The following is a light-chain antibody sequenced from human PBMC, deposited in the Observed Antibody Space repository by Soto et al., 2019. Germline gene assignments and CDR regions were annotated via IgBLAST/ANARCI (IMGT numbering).Light chain of an antibody. CDR3: QQTISFPLT. J-gene: IGKJ4*01. CDR2: AAF. Sequence: DLQMTQSPSAVSASVGDRVTITCRASQAISSWLAWYQQKPGEAPQVLNYAAFSLESGVPSRFSGSGSGTDFTLTISSLQPEDVATYYCQQTISFPLTVGGGPKVEI. CDR1: QAISSW. V-gene: IGKV1D-12*01.